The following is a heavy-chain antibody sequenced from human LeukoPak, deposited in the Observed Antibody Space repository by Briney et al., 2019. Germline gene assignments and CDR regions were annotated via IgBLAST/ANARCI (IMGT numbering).Heavy chain of an antibody. CDR2: INTGNGNT. V-gene: IGHV1-3*03. Sequence: GASVKVSCKASGYTFTSYAMHWVRQAPGQRLEWMGWINTGNGNTKYSQKFQGRVTITRDTSASTAYMELRSLRSEDMALYYCAREATTVTIPSFGYWGQGTLVSVSS. CDR3: AREATTVTIPSFGY. J-gene: IGHJ4*02. CDR1: GYTFTSYA. D-gene: IGHD4-17*01.